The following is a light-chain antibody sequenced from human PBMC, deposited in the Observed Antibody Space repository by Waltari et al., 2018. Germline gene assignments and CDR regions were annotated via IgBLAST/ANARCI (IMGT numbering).Light chain of an antibody. J-gene: IGLJ3*02. CDR1: SYNLGSNT. V-gene: IGLV1-44*01. CDR2: SNN. CDR3: AAWDDSLNGKV. Sequence: QSVLTQTPSASGTPGQRVTISCSGSSYNLGSNTVHSYQQLPGTAPKHLIYSNNQRPSGVPDRFTGSKSGTSASLAISGLQSEDEADYYCAAWDDSLNGKVFGGGTKLTVL.